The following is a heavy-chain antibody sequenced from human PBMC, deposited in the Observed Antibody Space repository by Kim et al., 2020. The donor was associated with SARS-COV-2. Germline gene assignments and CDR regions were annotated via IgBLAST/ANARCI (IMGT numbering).Heavy chain of an antibody. J-gene: IGHJ4*02. Sequence: SETLSLTCAVYGGSFSGYYWSWIRQPPGKGLEWIGEINHSGSTNYNPSLKSRVTISVDTSKNQFSLKLSSVTAADTAVYYCVINIAAAGTYFDYWGQGTLVTVSS. CDR1: GGSFSGYY. CDR3: VINIAAAGTYFDY. V-gene: IGHV4-34*01. CDR2: INHSGST. D-gene: IGHD6-13*01.